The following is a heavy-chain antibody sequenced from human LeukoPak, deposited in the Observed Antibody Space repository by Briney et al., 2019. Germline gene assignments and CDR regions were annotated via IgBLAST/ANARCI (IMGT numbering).Heavy chain of an antibody. Sequence: SETLSLTCTVSGGSISSYYWSWIRQPPGKGLEWIGYIYYSGSTNYNPSLKSRVTISVDTFKNQFSLKLSSVTAADTAVYYCARAVYGSGSRVVTAIDYYFDYWGQGTLVTVSS. CDR2: IYYSGST. D-gene: IGHD3-10*01. CDR1: GGSISSYY. CDR3: ARAVYGSGSRVVTAIDYYFDY. V-gene: IGHV4-59*08. J-gene: IGHJ4*02.